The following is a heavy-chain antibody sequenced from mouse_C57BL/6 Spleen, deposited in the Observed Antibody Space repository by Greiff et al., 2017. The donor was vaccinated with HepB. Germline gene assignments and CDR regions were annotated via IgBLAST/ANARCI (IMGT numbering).Heavy chain of an antibody. D-gene: IGHD1-1*01. V-gene: IGHV2-6-1*01. CDR2: IWSDGST. CDR3: ARHEGGSSWSYAMDY. Sequence: QVQLKESGPGLVAPSQSLSITCTVSGFSLTSYGVHWVRQPPGKGLEWLVVIWSDGSTTYNSALKSRLSISKDNSKSQVFLKMNSLQTDDTAMYYCARHEGGSSWSYAMDYWGQGTSVTVSS. CDR1: GFSLTSYG. J-gene: IGHJ4*01.